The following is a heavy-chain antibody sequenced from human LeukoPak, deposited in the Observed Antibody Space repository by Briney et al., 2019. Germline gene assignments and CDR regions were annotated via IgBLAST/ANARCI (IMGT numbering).Heavy chain of an antibody. J-gene: IGHJ3*02. CDR2: ISGSGGST. D-gene: IGHD6-13*01. CDR3: AKDQSLSIVAAAGDAFDI. V-gene: IGHV3-23*01. CDR1: GFTFSSYA. Sequence: GGSLILSCAASGFTFSSYAMSWVRQAPGKGLEWVSAISGSGGSTYYADSVKGRFTISRDNSKNTPYLQMNSLRAEDTAVYYCAKDQSLSIVAAAGDAFDIWGQGTMVTVSS.